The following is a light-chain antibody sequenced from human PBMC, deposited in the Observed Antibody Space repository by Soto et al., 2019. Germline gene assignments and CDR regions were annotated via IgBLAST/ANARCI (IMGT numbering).Light chain of an antibody. V-gene: IGKV4-1*01. CDR3: QQCYTTPYT. J-gene: IGKJ2*01. CDR2: CAS. CDR1: QSVLFDSNNKDC. Sequence: DIVMTQSPDSLAVSLGERASINCKSSQSVLFDSNNKDCLSWYQQKPGQPPKLLISCASTRESGVPDRFTGSASGTDFTLTISSLLTEDVAVYFCQQCYTTPYTFGQGTRLEI.